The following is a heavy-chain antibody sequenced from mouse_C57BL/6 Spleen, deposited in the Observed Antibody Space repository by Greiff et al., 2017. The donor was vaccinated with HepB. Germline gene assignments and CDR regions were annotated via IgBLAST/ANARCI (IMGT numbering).Heavy chain of an antibody. V-gene: IGHV5-9-1*02. CDR2: ISSGGDYI. J-gene: IGHJ4*01. Sequence: EVKLVESGAGLVKPGGSLKLSCAASGFTFSSYAMSWVRQTPEKRLEWVAYISSGGDYIYYADTVKGRFTISRDNARNTLYLPMSSLKSEDTAMYYCTRVWDDYYAMDYWGQGTSVTVSS. CDR3: TRVWDDYYAMDY. CDR1: GFTFSSYA. D-gene: IGHD4-1*01.